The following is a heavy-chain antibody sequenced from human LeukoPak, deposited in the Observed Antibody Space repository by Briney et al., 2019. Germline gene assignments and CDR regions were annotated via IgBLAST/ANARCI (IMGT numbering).Heavy chain of an antibody. CDR1: GGSISSSSYY. Sequence: PSETLSTTCTVSGGSISSSSYYWGWIRQPPGKGLEWIGSIYYSGSTYYNPSLKSRVTISVDTSKNQFSLKLSSVTAADTAVYYCARRGGIAVHWGQGTLVTVSS. CDR3: ARRGGIAVH. D-gene: IGHD6-19*01. CDR2: IYYSGST. V-gene: IGHV4-39*01. J-gene: IGHJ4*02.